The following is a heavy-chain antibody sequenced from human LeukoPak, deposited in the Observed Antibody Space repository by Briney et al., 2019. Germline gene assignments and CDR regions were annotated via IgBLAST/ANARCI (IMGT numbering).Heavy chain of an antibody. J-gene: IGHJ5*02. CDR1: GFTLSSYA. V-gene: IGHV3-21*01. D-gene: IGHD6-13*01. Sequence: GGSLRLSCAASGFTLSSYAMSWVRQAPGKGLEWVSSLSSSSSYIDYADSVKGRFTISRDNAKNSLYLQMNSLRAEDTAVYYCARAGRAYSSSWYWFDPWGQGTLVTVSS. CDR3: ARAGRAYSSSWYWFDP. CDR2: LSSSSSYI.